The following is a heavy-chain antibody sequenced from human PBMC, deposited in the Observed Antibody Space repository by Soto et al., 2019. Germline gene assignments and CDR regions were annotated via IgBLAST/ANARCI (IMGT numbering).Heavy chain of an antibody. J-gene: IGHJ4*02. CDR3: AASYGSGYRAFDY. D-gene: IGHD3-10*01. CDR1: GDTFSFYT. Sequence: SVKVSCKASGDTFSFYTINWVRQAPGLGLEWVGRINPILSMSNYAQKFQDRVTMTADKSTSTAYMELRSLRSEDTAMYYCAASYGSGYRAFDYWGKGALVTVSS. CDR2: INPILSMS. V-gene: IGHV1-69*02.